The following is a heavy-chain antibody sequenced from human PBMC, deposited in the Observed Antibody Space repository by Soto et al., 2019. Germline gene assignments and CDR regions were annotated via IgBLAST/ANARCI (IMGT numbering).Heavy chain of an antibody. J-gene: IGHJ4*02. CDR3: AKIDGTDY. D-gene: IGHD1-1*01. V-gene: IGHV3-9*03. CDR2: ISWNSGSI. CDR1: GFTFDDYA. Sequence: EVQLVESGGGLVQPGRSLRLSCAASGFTFDDYAMHWVRQAPGKGLEWASGISWNSGSIGYADSVKGRFTISRDNAKNSLYLQMNSLRAEDMALYYCAKIDGTDYWGQGTLVTVSS.